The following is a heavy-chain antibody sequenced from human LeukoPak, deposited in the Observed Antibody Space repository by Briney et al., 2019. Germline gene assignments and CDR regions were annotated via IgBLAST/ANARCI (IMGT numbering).Heavy chain of an antibody. Sequence: SETLSLTCTVSGGSISSGGYYWSWIRQHPGKGLEWIGYIYYSGSTYYNPSLKSRVTISVDTSKNQFSLKLSSVTAADTAVYYCARGWDQYYFDYWGQGTLVTVSS. CDR2: IYYSGST. D-gene: IGHD1-26*01. J-gene: IGHJ4*02. V-gene: IGHV4-31*03. CDR1: GGSISSGGYY. CDR3: ARGWDQYYFDY.